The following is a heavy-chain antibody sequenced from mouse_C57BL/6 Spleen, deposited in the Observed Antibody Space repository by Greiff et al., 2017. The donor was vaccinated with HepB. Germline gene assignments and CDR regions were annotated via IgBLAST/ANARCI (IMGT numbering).Heavy chain of an antibody. CDR2: IYPRSGNT. Sequence: VKLMESGAELARPGASVKLSCKASGYTFTSYGISWVKQRTGQGLEWIGEIYPRSGNTYYNEKFKGKATLTADKSSSTAYMELRSLTSEDSAVYFCARERVGGSSYGWYFDVWGTGTTVTVSS. V-gene: IGHV1-81*01. CDR3: ARERVGGSSYGWYFDV. J-gene: IGHJ1*03. D-gene: IGHD1-1*01. CDR1: GYTFTSYG.